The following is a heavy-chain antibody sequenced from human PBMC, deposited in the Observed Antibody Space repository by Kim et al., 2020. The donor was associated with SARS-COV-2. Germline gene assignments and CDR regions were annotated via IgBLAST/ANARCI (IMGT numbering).Heavy chain of an antibody. CDR3: ARWAYGDYYYYYYGMDV. D-gene: IGHD4-17*01. CDR2: IDPSDSYT. V-gene: IGHV5-10-1*01. CDR1: GYSFTSYW. J-gene: IGHJ6*02. Sequence: GESLKISCKGSGYSFTSYWISWVRQMPGKGLEWMGRIDPSDSYTNYSPSFQGHVTISADKSISTAYLQWSSLKASDTAMYYCARWAYGDYYYYYYGMDVWGQGTTVTVSS.